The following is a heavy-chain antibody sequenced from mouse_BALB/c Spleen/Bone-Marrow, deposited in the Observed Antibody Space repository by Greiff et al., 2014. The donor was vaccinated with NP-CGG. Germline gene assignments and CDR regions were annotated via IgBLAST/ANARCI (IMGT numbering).Heavy chain of an antibody. D-gene: IGHD2-13*01. CDR1: GFTFSSYA. Sequence: EVMLVESGGGLVKSGGSLKLSCAASGFTFSSYAMSWVRQTPEKRLEWVASIYSGGSIYYPDSVKGRFTISRDNARNILYLQMSSLRSGDTAMYYCADGDSFAYWGQGTLVTVSA. J-gene: IGHJ3*01. V-gene: IGHV5-6-5*01. CDR3: ADGDSFAY. CDR2: IYSGGSI.